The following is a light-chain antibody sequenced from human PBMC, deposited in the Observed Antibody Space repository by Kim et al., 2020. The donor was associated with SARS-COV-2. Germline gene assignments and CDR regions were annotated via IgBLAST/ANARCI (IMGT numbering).Light chain of an antibody. CDR3: QEYNSAPYT. CDR2: GAS. J-gene: IGKJ2*01. CDR1: QGITND. V-gene: IGKV1-27*01. Sequence: SASVGDRGTITCRASQGITNDLAWYQQKPGKVPKLLIYGASTLQSGVPSRFSGSGSGTDFTLTISSLQYEDVATYYCQEYNSAPYTFGQGTKLEI.